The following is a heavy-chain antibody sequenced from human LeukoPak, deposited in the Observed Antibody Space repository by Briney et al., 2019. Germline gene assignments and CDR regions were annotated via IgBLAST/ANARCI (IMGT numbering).Heavy chain of an antibody. CDR3: ARDRRWLITRNWFDP. CDR2: IYYTGST. CDR1: GGSISSYY. D-gene: IGHD3-22*01. J-gene: IGHJ5*02. V-gene: IGHV4-59*12. Sequence: SETLSLTCTVSGGSISSYYWSWIRQPPGKGLEWIGYIYYTGSTNYNPSLKSRVTISVDTSKNQFSLKLSSVTAADTAVYYCARDRRWLITRNWFDPWGQGTLVTVSS.